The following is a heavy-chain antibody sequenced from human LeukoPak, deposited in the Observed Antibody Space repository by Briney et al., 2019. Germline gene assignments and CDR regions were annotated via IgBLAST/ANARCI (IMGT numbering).Heavy chain of an antibody. CDR1: GGSFSGYY. Sequence: SETLSLTCAVYGGSFSGYYWSWIRQPPGKGLEWIGCIFSSGSTYYNPSLQSRVTFSLDKSNNHFALKLTSLTAADTAVYYCARGLAHGGIANWFDPWGQGTLVTVSS. D-gene: IGHD2-21*01. J-gene: IGHJ5*02. CDR3: ARGLAHGGIANWFDP. V-gene: IGHV4-34*01. CDR2: IFSSGST.